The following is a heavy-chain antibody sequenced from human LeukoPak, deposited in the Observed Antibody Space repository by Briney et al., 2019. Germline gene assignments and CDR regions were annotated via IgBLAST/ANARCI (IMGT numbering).Heavy chain of an antibody. D-gene: IGHD5-12*01. J-gene: IGHJ4*02. CDR1: GGSTSSYY. Sequence: PSETLSLTCTVSGGSTSSYYWSWIRQPPGKGLEWIGYIYYSGSTNYNPSLKSRVTISVDTSKNQFSLKLSSVTAADTAVYYCARVHPSLGATIWVGFDYWGQGTLVTVSS. V-gene: IGHV4-59*01. CDR3: ARVHPSLGATIWVGFDY. CDR2: IYYSGST.